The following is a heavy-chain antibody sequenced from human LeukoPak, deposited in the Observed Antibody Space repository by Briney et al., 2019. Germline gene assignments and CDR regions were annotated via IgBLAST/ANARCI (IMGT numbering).Heavy chain of an antibody. J-gene: IGHJ4*02. CDR2: ITGSGGRT. V-gene: IGHV3-23*01. D-gene: IGHD4-23*01. Sequence: GGSLRLSCAASGFTFSSYAMNWVRQAPGKGLEWVSAITGSGGRTYYANSVKGRFTISRDNSKNTLYLQMNSLRAEDTAVYYCASTFHGGNSDGDYWGQGTLVTVSS. CDR1: GFTFSSYA. CDR3: ASTFHGGNSDGDY.